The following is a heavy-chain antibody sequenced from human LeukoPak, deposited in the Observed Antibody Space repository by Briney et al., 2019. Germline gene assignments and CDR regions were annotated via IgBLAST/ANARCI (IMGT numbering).Heavy chain of an antibody. CDR1: GGSISSHY. J-gene: IGHJ5*02. Sequence: SETLSLTCTVSGGSISSHYWSWIRQPPGKGLEWIGCIYYGGSTAYNPSLKSRVIISVDTSKNQFSLILSSVTAADTAVYYCAREDGFCNSTNCHNWFDPWGQGTLVTVSS. V-gene: IGHV4-59*11. CDR3: AREDGFCNSTNCHNWFDP. D-gene: IGHD2-2*01. CDR2: IYYGGST.